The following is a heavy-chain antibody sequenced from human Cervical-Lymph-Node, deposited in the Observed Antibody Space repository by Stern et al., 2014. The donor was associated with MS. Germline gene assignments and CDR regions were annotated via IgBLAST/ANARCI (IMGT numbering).Heavy chain of an antibody. CDR1: GFKISIYW. D-gene: IGHD1-14*01. CDR3: ARQTTAWASDV. J-gene: IGHJ4*02. CDR2: IYPGDSET. Sequence: VQLVQSGAELIRPGESLKISCKGSGFKISIYWIAWALQMPGKGLEWMGIIYPGDSETRYSPSFQGQVTMSADKSTSTAYLQWSSLNASDTAMYFCARQTTAWASDVWGQGTLVTVSS. V-gene: IGHV5-51*01.